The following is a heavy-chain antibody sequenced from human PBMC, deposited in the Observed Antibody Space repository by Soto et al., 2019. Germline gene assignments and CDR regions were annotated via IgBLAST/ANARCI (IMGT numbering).Heavy chain of an antibody. V-gene: IGHV3-66*01. D-gene: IGHD1-1*01. CDR2: IYSGGST. CDR1: GFTVSSDH. CDR3: ARGQFPRRATLDILYYAMDA. Sequence: GGSLRLSCAASGFTVSSDHMSWVRQAPGKGLEWVSVIYSGGSTYYADSVKGRFTISRDNSKNSLFLEMNNLRAEDTAVYYCARGQFPRRATLDILYYAMDAWGQGTTVTVSS. J-gene: IGHJ6*02.